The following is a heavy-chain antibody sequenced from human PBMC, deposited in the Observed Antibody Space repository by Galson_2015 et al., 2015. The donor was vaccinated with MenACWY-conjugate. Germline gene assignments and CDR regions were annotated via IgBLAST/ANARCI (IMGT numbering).Heavy chain of an antibody. D-gene: IGHD2-2*01. CDR3: VRENIVVVPAVLLGGYFDY. V-gene: IGHV1-3*01. Sequence: SVKVSCKASGYTFTTYAMHWVRQAPGQRLEWMGWINPANGNTKYSQNFQGRLTFTRDTSATTVYMELSSLRSEDTAMFYCVRENIVVVPAVLLGGYFDYWGQGTLVTVSS. CDR2: INPANGNT. J-gene: IGHJ4*02. CDR1: GYTFTTYA.